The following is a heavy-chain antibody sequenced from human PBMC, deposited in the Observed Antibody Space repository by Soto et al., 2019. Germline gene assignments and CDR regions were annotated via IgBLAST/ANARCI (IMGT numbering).Heavy chain of an antibody. D-gene: IGHD6-6*01. CDR3: ARGGAARPDY. J-gene: IGHJ4*02. CDR2: ISSGRPTI. CDR1: GFTFSSYG. Sequence: EVQLVESGGGLVQPGGSLRLSCAASGFTFSSYGMNWVRQAPGKGLAWVSDISSGRPTIQYADAVKGRFTISRDNAKNSLYLQMNSLRDEDTAVYYCARGGAARPDYWGQGTLVTVSS. V-gene: IGHV3-48*02.